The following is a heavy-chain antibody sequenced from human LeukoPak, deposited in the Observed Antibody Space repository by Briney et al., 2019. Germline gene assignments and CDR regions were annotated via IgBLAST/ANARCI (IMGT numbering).Heavy chain of an antibody. D-gene: IGHD5-24*01. J-gene: IGHJ4*02. CDR3: ARHHALGEMATIVGYYFDY. CDR1: GDSISSNTFY. Sequence: SETLSLTCTASGDSISSNTFYWGWIGQPPGKGLEGIGYIDYSRSTNYNPSLKSRVTISVDTSKNQLSLKLSSVTAADTAVYYCARHHALGEMATIVGYYFDYWGQGTLVTVSS. CDR2: IDYSRST. V-gene: IGHV4-61*05.